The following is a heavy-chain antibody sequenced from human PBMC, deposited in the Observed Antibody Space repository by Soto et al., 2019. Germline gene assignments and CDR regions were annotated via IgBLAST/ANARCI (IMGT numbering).Heavy chain of an antibody. D-gene: IGHD3-10*01. CDR2: ISPDDGNT. Sequence: ASVKVSCKTSGYTFSSYTIAWVRQAPGQGLEWLGWISPDDGNTEYEQKFQGRVTMTADTLTNNAYMELRSLKYDDTAVYYCARVEAPFGESLHWGQGTPVTVS. V-gene: IGHV1-18*01. CDR1: GYTFSSYT. CDR3: ARVEAPFGESLH. J-gene: IGHJ4*02.